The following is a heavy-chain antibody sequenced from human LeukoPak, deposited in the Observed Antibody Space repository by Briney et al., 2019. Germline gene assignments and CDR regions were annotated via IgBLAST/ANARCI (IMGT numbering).Heavy chain of an antibody. J-gene: IGHJ4*02. CDR1: GFPFSSYS. V-gene: IGHV3-48*01. D-gene: IGHD3-10*01. CDR2: ISYSSSTI. CDR3: AREGLLWFGELSQGQFDY. Sequence: GGSLRLSCAASGFPFSSYSMTWVRQAPGKGVEWVSYISYSSSTIYYADSVKGRFTISRDNAKNSLYLQMNSLRAEDTAVYYRAREGLLWFGELSQGQFDYWGQGTLVAVSS.